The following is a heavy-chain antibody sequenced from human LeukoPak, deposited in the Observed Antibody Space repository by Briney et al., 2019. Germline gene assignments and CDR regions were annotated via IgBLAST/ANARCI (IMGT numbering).Heavy chain of an antibody. CDR2: ISSNGGST. CDR3: ARDQEYSSSLADY. CDR1: GFTFSSYA. V-gene: IGHV3-64D*06. Sequence: GGSLRLSCSASGFTFSSYAMHWVRQAPGKGLEYVSAISSNGGSTYYADSVKGRFTISRDNSKNTLYLQMSSLRSDDTAVYYCARDQEYSSSLADYWGQGTLVTVSS. D-gene: IGHD6-6*01. J-gene: IGHJ4*02.